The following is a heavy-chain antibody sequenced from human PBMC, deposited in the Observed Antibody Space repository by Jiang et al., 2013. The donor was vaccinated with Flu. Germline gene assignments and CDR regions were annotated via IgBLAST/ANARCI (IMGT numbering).Heavy chain of an antibody. CDR1: GGTFSSYA. D-gene: IGHD5-24*01. V-gene: IGHV1-69*04. J-gene: IGHJ6*02. CDR3: ARGVEMATIY. Sequence: SGGTFSSYAISWVRQAPGQGLEWMGRIIPILGIANYAQKFQGRVTITADKSTSTAYMELSSLRSEDTAVYYCARGVEMATIYWGQGTTVTVSS. CDR2: IIPILGIA.